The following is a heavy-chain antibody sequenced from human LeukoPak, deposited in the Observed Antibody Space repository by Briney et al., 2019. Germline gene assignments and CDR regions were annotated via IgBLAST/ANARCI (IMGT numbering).Heavy chain of an antibody. CDR2: INSDGSST. J-gene: IGHJ3*02. CDR3: VRDLVFDI. Sequence: GGSLRLSCAASGFTFWSFWMNWVRQAPGKGLVWVSRINSDGSSTRYADSVKGRFTMSRDNAKNTLYLQMNSLRAEDTAVYSCVRDLVFDIWGQGTMVTVSS. D-gene: IGHD3-16*01. CDR1: GFTFWSFW. V-gene: IGHV3-74*01.